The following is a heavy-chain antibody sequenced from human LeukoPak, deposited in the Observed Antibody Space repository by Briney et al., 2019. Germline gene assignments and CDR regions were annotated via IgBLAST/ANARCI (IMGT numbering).Heavy chain of an antibody. CDR1: GYTFTGYY. V-gene: IGHV1-2*06. CDR3: ARVPTYYYDSSGYRPFDY. D-gene: IGHD3-22*01. CDR2: INPNSGGT. Sequence: APVKVSCKASGYTFTGYYMHWVRQAPGQGLEWMGRINPNSGGTNYAQKFQGRVTMTRDTSISTAYMELSRLRSDDTAVYYCARVPTYYYDSSGYRPFDYWGQGTLVTVSS. J-gene: IGHJ4*02.